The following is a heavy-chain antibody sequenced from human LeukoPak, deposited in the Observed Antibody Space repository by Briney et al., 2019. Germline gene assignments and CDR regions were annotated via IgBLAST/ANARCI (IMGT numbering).Heavy chain of an antibody. V-gene: IGHV3-30*02. J-gene: IGHJ6*03. CDR3: ARGPRITLIRGGQWYYYMDV. Sequence: PGGSLRLSCAASGFTFRSYGMHWVRQAPGKGLEWMAFIRYDGSNKYYADSVKGRFTISRDNSKNTLYLQMNSLRPEDTAVYYCARGPRITLIRGGQWYYYMDVWGKGTTVTISS. CDR2: IRYDGSNK. CDR1: GFTFRSYG. D-gene: IGHD3-10*01.